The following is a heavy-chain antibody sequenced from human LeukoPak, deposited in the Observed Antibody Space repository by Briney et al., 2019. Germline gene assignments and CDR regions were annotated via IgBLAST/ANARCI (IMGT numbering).Heavy chain of an antibody. V-gene: IGHV4-30-4*07. J-gene: IGHJ4*02. CDR3: ARDTVPRRGYDILTGYYNSEDY. Sequence: SETLSLTCTVSGGSISSGGYSWSWIRQPPGKGLEWIGYIYYSGSTHYNYNSSLKSRLITSVDTSKNQFSLQLSSVTAADTAVYYCARDTVPRRGYDILTGYYNSEDYWGQGTLVTVSS. CDR2: IYYSGSTHY. CDR1: GGSISSGGYS. D-gene: IGHD3-9*01.